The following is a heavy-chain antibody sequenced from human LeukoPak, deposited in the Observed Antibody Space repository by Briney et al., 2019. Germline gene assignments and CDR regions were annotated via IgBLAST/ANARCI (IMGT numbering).Heavy chain of an antibody. Sequence: GGSLRLSCAASGFTFSTYAMGWVRQAPGKGLEWVAVIWYDGSNKYYADSVKGRFTISRDNSKNTLYLQMNSLRAEDTAVYYCAKARRNYYYYMDVWGKGTTVTVSS. CDR1: GFTFSTYA. J-gene: IGHJ6*03. CDR2: IWYDGSNK. CDR3: AKARRNYYYYMDV. V-gene: IGHV3-33*06.